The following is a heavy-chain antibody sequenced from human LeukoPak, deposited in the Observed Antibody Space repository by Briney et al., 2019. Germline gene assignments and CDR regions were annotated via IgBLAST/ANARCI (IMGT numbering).Heavy chain of an antibody. V-gene: IGHV3-11*01. D-gene: IGHD4-11*01. J-gene: IGHJ6*02. CDR1: GFTFSDYD. CDR3: ARDRLQDYYGMDV. CDR2: ITSSGSII. Sequence: GGSLRLSCAASGFTFSDYDMSWIRQAPGKGLEWVSYITSSGSIIYYADSVKGRITISRDNAKNSLYVQMNNLRAEDTAVYYCARDRLQDYYGMDVWAQGTTVTVSS.